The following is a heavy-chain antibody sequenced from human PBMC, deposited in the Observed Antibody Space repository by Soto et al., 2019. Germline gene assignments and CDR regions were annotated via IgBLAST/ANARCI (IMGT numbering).Heavy chain of an antibody. CDR3: ARGRYCLTGRCFPNWFDS. Sequence: QVQLLESGPGLVKPSQTLSLTCSVSGDSISNLDYFWAWIRQPPGQALEYIGYIDTSATTYYNPSLESRVAISADTSKSQFSLNVTSMTAADTAVYFCARGRYCLTGRCFPNWFDSWGQGALVTVSS. CDR1: GDSISNLDYF. J-gene: IGHJ5*01. D-gene: IGHD7-27*01. V-gene: IGHV4-30-4*01. CDR2: IDTSATT.